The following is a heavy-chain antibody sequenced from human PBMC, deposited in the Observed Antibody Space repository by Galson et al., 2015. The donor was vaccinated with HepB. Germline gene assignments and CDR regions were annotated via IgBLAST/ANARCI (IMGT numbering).Heavy chain of an antibody. CDR3: ARLADSGDYYYPYYFDY. J-gene: IGHJ4*02. V-gene: IGHV4-59*08. CDR2: IYYTGST. Sequence: ETLSLTCIVSDDSISNYYWSWIRQPPGKGLEWIGNIYYTGSTNYNPSFQSRVTISVDTSKNQFSLKLSSVTAADTAVYYCARLADSGDYYYPYYFDYWGQGT. CDR1: DDSISNYY. D-gene: IGHD3-22*01.